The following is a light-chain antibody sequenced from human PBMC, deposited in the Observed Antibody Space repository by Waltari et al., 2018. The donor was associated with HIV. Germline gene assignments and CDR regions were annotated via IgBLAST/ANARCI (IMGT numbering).Light chain of an antibody. J-gene: IGLJ3*02. V-gene: IGLV1-51*01. CDR3: GTWDSSLNPGGV. CDR2: DNN. Sequence: SVLTLPPSVSAAPGQPAPIPCPGSTSTILNPSVFWSQQLPGTAPKLLIYDNNKRPSGIPGRFAASKSGTSATLGIPGLQTGDEAEYYCGTWDSSLNPGGVFGGGTKLTVL. CDR1: TSTILNPS.